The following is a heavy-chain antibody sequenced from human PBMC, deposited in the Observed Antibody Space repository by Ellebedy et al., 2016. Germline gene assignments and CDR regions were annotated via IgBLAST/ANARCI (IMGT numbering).Heavy chain of an antibody. CDR3: ARDRAATVTTLFLDY. CDR2: IWYDGSNK. J-gene: IGHJ4*02. V-gene: IGHV3-33*01. CDR1: GFTFSSYG. D-gene: IGHD4-17*01. Sequence: GGSLRLSCAASGFTFSSYGMHWVRQAPGKGLEWVAVIWYDGSNKYYADSVKGRFTISRDNSKNTLYLQMNSLRAEDTAVYNCARDRAATVTTLFLDYWGQGTLVTVSS.